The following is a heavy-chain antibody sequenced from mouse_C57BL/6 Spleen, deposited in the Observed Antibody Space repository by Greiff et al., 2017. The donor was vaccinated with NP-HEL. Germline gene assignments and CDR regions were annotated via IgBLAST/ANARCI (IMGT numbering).Heavy chain of an antibody. D-gene: IGHD2-2*01. CDR3: ARRGYGYDGGMDY. J-gene: IGHJ4*01. CDR1: GYTFTSYW. V-gene: IGHV1-69*01. CDR2: IDPSDSYT. Sequence: VQLQQPGAELVMPGASVKLSCKASGYTFTSYWMHWVKQRPGQGLEWIGEIDPSDSYTNYNQKFKGKSTLTVDKSSSTAYMQLSSLTSEDSAVYYCARRGYGYDGGMDYWGQGTSVTVSS.